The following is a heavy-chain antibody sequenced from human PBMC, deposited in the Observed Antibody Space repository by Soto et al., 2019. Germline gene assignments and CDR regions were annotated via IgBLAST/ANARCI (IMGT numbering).Heavy chain of an antibody. D-gene: IGHD3-10*01. CDR2: INAGNGNT. CDR3: ARGHYGSPPGYFDN. Sequence: ASVKVSSKASGYTFTSYAIHCVRQAPGQRLEWMGWINAGNGNTKYSQKFQGRFSISRDNSKNKVYLQMKSRRAEDTAVYFCARGHYGSPPGYFDNWGQGTLVTVSS. V-gene: IGHV1-3*01. CDR1: GYTFTSYA. J-gene: IGHJ4*02.